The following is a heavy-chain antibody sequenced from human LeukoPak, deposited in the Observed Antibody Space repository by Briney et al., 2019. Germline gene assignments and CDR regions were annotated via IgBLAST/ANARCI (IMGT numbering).Heavy chain of an antibody. CDR1: GFTFSNYA. Sequence: GGSLRLSCAASGFTFSNYAMSWVRQAPGKGPEWVSAISGSGGNTHYADSAKGRFTISRDNSKNTLYLQLNSLRAEDTALYYCAKGLHEWLSIFGYWGQGTLVTVSS. CDR2: ISGSGGNT. V-gene: IGHV3-23*01. CDR3: AKGLHEWLSIFGY. D-gene: IGHD6-19*01. J-gene: IGHJ4*02.